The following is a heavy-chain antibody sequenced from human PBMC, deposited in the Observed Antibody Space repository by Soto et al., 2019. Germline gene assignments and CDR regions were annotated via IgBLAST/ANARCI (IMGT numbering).Heavy chain of an antibody. CDR2: INHSGST. D-gene: IGHD2-2*01. V-gene: IGHV4-34*01. J-gene: IGHJ4*02. Sequence: SETLSLTCAVYGGSFSGYYWSWIRQPPGKGLEWIGEINHSGSTNYNPSLKSRVTISVDTSKNQFSLKLSSVTAADTAVYYCARRKYLGYCSSTSCPWYFDYWGQGTLVTVSS. CDR1: GGSFSGYY. CDR3: ARRKYLGYCSSTSCPWYFDY.